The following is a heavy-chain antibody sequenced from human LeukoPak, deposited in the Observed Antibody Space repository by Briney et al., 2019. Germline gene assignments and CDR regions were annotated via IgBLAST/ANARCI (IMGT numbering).Heavy chain of an antibody. D-gene: IGHD1-26*01. Sequence: ASVKVTCRDSGYTFTVYYMHWVRQAPGHGLEWMGWINPKSGDTKYAQKFQGRVTMTRDTSITTFYMDLSSLRSDDTAVYYCARDPGRPGRYWYFDLWGRGTLVAVSS. V-gene: IGHV1-2*02. CDR1: GYTFTVYY. J-gene: IGHJ2*01. CDR3: ARDPGRPGRYWYFDL. CDR2: INPKSGDT.